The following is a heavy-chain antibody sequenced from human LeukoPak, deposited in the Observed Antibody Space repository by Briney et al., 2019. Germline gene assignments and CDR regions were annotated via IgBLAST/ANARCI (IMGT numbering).Heavy chain of an antibody. V-gene: IGHV1-2*02. CDR2: INPNSGGT. CDR1: GYTFTGYY. CDR3: ARGEIQLWSLYYFDY. Sequence: GASVKVSCKASGYTFTGYYMHWMRQPPGQGLEWMGWINPNSGGTNYAQKFQGRVTMTRDTSISTAYMELSRLRSDDTAVYYCARGEIQLWSLYYFDYWGQGTLVTVSS. J-gene: IGHJ4*02. D-gene: IGHD5-18*01.